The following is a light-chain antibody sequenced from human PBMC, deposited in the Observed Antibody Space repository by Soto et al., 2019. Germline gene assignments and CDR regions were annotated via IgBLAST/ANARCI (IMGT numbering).Light chain of an antibody. V-gene: IGKV3-20*01. CDR2: GAS. Sequence: EIVLTQSPGTLSLSPGERATLSCRASQSVRDSYLAWYQQKPGQAPRLPIYGASTRATGIPDRFSGSGSGTDFTLAINRLEPEDFAVYYCQQYGSSPFTFGQWSKLEIK. J-gene: IGKJ2*01. CDR1: QSVRDSY. CDR3: QQYGSSPFT.